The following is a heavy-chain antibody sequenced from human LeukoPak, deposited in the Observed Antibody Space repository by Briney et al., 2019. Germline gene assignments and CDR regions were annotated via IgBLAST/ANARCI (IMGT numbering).Heavy chain of an antibody. J-gene: IGHJ6*02. V-gene: IGHV5-51*01. CDR2: IYPGDSDT. CDR3: ARRGFHASGSPSYGMDV. D-gene: IGHD3-10*01. CDR1: GYSFTSYW. Sequence: GESLKISCKGSGYSFTSYWIGWVRQMPGKGLEWMGIIYPGDSDTTYSPSFQGQVTISADKFISTAYLQWSSLKTSDTAKYYCARRGFHASGSPSYGMDVWGQGTSVTVSS.